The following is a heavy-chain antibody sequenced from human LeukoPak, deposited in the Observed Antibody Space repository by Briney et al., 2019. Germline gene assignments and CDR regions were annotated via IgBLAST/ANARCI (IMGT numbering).Heavy chain of an antibody. J-gene: IGHJ4*02. D-gene: IGHD5-24*01. V-gene: IGHV4-59*01. Sequence: KPSETLSLTCTVSGGSISGYHWSWFRQPPGKGLEWIAYIYYSGTTRYNPSLKSRVTISVDTSKNQFSLNLNSVTAADTAVYYCARGPDDFDYWGQGTLVTVSS. CDR1: GGSISGYH. CDR2: IYYSGTT. CDR3: ARGPDDFDY.